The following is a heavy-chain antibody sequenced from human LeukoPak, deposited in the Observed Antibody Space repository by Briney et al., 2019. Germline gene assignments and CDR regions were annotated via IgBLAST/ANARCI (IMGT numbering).Heavy chain of an antibody. CDR1: GFTFSSYS. V-gene: IGHV3-48*01. D-gene: IGHD6-19*01. CDR3: ARDYSSGWYRWFDP. J-gene: IGHJ5*02. Sequence: GGSLRLSCAAPGFTFSSYSMNWVRQAPGKGLEWVSYISSSSSTIYYADSVKGRFTISRDNAKNSLYLQMNSLRAEDTAVYYCARDYSSGWYRWFDPWGQGTLVTVSS. CDR2: ISSSSSTI.